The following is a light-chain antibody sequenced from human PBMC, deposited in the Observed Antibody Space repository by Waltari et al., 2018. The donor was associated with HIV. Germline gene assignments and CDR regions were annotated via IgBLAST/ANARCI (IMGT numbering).Light chain of an antibody. CDR1: SSNIGNNA. CDR2: YDD. CDR3: AAWDDSLNGYV. V-gene: IGLV1-36*01. Sequence: QSVLTQPPSVSEAPSQRVTISCSGSSSNIGNNAVNWYQQVPGKAPKLLIYYDDLLSSGVSDRFSGSKSGTSDSLASRGVQSEDEADYYCAAWDDSLNGYVFGSGTKVTVL. J-gene: IGLJ1*01.